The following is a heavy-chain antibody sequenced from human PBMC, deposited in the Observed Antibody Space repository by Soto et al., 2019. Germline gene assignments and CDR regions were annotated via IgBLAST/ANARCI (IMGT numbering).Heavy chain of an antibody. CDR2: VSGSGGST. D-gene: IGHD6-13*01. CDR1: GFTFSSYA. J-gene: IGHJ4*02. V-gene: IGHV3-23*01. Sequence: EVQLLESGGGLVQPGGSLRLSCAASGFTFSSYAMRWARQAPGKGLEWVSAVSGSGGSTYYADSLKGRFTISRDNSKNTLYLQMTSQRAEDPAVYYCARSRPGNYFDYWGQGTVVTVSS. CDR3: ARSRPGNYFDY.